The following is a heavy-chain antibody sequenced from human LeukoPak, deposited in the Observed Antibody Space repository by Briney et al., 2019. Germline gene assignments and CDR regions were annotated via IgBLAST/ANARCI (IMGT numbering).Heavy chain of an antibody. J-gene: IGHJ1*01. D-gene: IGHD3-22*01. CDR3: ATYSSLNRREFQF. V-gene: IGHV3-23*01. Sequence: PGGSLRLSCAASGFTFSSYAMSWVRQAPGKGLEWVSAISGSGGSTYYADSVKGRFTISRDISKNTLYLQMNSLRAEDTAVYYCATYSSLNRREFQFWGQGTLLTVSS. CDR1: GFTFSSYA. CDR2: ISGSGGST.